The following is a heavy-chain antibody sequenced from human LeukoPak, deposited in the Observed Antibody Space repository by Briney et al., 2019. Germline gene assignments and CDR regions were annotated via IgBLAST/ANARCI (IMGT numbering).Heavy chain of an antibody. CDR3: AKSLGHYDFWSGFNWFGP. CDR1: GFTFSSYT. D-gene: IGHD3-3*01. V-gene: IGHV3-23*01. CDR2: LSGSGESS. J-gene: IGHJ5*02. Sequence: PGGSLRLSCAVSGFTFSSYTMSWVRQAPGKGLEWVSTLSGSGESSYYADSVKGRFTISRDNSKNTLYLQMNSLRAEDTAVYYCAKSLGHYDFWSGFNWFGPWGQGTLVTVSS.